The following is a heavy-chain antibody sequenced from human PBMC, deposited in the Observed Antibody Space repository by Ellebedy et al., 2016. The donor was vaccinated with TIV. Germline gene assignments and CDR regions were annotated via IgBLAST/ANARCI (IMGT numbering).Heavy chain of an antibody. D-gene: IGHD5-12*01. J-gene: IGHJ6*02. CDR3: ARDLGYSGYGDYYYYGMDV. Sequence: SETLSLTXTVSGGSISSSSYYWGWIRQPPGKGLEWLGSIYYSGSTYYNPSLKSRVTISVDTSKNQFSLRLSSVTAADTAVYYYARDLGYSGYGDYYYYGMDVWGQGTTVTVSS. CDR2: IYYSGST. CDR1: GGSISSSSYY. V-gene: IGHV4-39*07.